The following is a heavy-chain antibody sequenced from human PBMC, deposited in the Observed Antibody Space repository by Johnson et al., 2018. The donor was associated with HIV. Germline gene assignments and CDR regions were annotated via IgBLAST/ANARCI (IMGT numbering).Heavy chain of an antibody. CDR3: ARDQAPYYYDSSGSDAFDI. J-gene: IGHJ3*02. CDR2: IRDDGSNK. V-gene: IGHV3-30*02. D-gene: IGHD3-22*01. Sequence: QVQLVESGGGVVRSGGSLRLSCAASGFTFSSYGMRWVRQAPCKGLEWVAFIRDDGSNKYYADSVRGRFTISRDNSKNTLYLQMNSLRAEDTAVYYWARDQAPYYYDSSGSDAFDIWGQGTMVTVSS. CDR1: GFTFSSYG.